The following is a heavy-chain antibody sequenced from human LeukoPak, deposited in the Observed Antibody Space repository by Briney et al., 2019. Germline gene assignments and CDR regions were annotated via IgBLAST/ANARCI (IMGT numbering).Heavy chain of an antibody. D-gene: IGHD6-13*01. CDR2: IYYSGST. CDR3: ARPRIAAAAFDI. J-gene: IGHJ3*02. Sequence: SETLSLTCTVSGGSIGSSSYYWGWIRQPPGKGLEWIGSIYYSGSTYYNPSLKSRVTISVDTSKNQFSLKLSSVTAADTAVYYCARPRIAAAAFDIWGQGTMVTVSS. V-gene: IGHV4-39*01. CDR1: GGSIGSSSYY.